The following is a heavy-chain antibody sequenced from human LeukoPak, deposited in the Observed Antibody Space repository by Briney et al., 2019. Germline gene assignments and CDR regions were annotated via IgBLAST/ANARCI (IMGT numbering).Heavy chain of an antibody. Sequence: GGSLRLSCAASGFTFSSYSMNWVRQAPGKGLEWVSSISSSSSYIYYADSVKGRFTISRDNAKNSLYLQMNSLRAEDTAVYYCARDRNTIFGVVTRDAFDIWGQGTMVTVSS. D-gene: IGHD3-3*01. CDR3: ARDRNTIFGVVTRDAFDI. CDR1: GFTFSSYS. V-gene: IGHV3-21*01. J-gene: IGHJ3*02. CDR2: ISSSSSYI.